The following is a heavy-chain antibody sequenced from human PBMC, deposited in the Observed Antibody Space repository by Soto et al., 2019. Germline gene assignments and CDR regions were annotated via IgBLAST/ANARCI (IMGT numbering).Heavy chain of an antibody. V-gene: IGHV4-31*03. J-gene: IGHJ6*02. D-gene: IGHD4-17*01. CDR1: GGSISSGGYY. CDR2: IYYSGST. CDR3: ARDPMTTVTTFGMDV. Sequence: SETLSLTCTVSGGSISSGGYYWSWIRQHPGKGLEWIGYIYYSGSTYYNPSLKSRVTISVDTSKNQFSLKLSSVTAADTAVYYCARDPMTTVTTFGMDVWGQATTVTVSS.